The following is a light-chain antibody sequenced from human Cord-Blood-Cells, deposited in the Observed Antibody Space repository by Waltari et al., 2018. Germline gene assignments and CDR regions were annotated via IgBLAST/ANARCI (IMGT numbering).Light chain of an antibody. CDR3: SSYTSSSTVV. CDR2: EVS. Sequence: QSALTQTASVSGSPGQSITISCTGPTAHLGGYNYVSWYQQHPGKAPKLMIYEVSNRPSGVSNRFSGSKSGNTASLTISGLQAEDEADYYCSSYTSSSTVVFGGGTKLTVL. CDR1: TAHLGGYNY. J-gene: IGLJ2*01. V-gene: IGLV2-14*01.